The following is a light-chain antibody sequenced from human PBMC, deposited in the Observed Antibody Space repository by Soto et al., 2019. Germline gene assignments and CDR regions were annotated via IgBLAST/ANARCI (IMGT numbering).Light chain of an antibody. CDR3: QQSYSTLMYT. V-gene: IGKV1-39*01. Sequence: DIQMTQSPSSLSASVGDRVTITCRASQSISTYLNWYQQRPGKAPKLLIYAASSLQHGVPSRFSGSASGTDFTLTISSLQPEDAATYYCQQSYSTLMYTFGQGTRLEIK. J-gene: IGKJ2*01. CDR1: QSISTY. CDR2: AAS.